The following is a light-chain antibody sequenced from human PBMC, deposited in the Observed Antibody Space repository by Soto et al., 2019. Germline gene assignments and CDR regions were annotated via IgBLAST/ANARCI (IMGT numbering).Light chain of an antibody. Sequence: DIQMTQSPSTLSASVGDRVTITCRASQSISSWLAWYQQKPGKAPKLLIYKASSLQSGVPSRFSGSGSGTEFTLTISSLQPDDFATYYCQQYNSHFTFGPGTKADIK. CDR3: QQYNSHFT. J-gene: IGKJ3*01. CDR1: QSISSW. CDR2: KAS. V-gene: IGKV1-5*03.